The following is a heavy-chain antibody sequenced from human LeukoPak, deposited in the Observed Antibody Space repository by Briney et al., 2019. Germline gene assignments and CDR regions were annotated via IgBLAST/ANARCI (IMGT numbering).Heavy chain of an antibody. CDR1: GFTFDDYA. D-gene: IGHD5-18*01. CDR2: ISWNSGSI. V-gene: IGHV3-9*01. J-gene: IGHJ4*02. Sequence: PGRSLRLSCAASGFTFDDYAMRWVRQAPGKGLEWVSGISWNSGSIGYADSVKGRFTISRDNAKNSLYLQMNSLRAEDTALYYCAKDIDGYSYGYDYWGQGTLVTVSS. CDR3: AKDIDGYSYGYDY.